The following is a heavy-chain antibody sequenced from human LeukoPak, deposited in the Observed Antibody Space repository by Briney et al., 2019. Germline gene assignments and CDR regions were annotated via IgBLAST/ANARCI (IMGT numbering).Heavy chain of an antibody. CDR2: ISHSGST. V-gene: IGHV4-34*01. Sequence: SETLSLTCAVYGGSFSGYYWSWIRQPPGKGLEWIGEISHSGSTDYNPSLKSRVTISVDTSKNQFSLKLSSVTAADTAVYYCARGVDYYGSGSHEVDYWGQGTLVTVSS. CDR1: GGSFSGYY. J-gene: IGHJ4*02. CDR3: ARGVDYYGSGSHEVDY. D-gene: IGHD3-10*01.